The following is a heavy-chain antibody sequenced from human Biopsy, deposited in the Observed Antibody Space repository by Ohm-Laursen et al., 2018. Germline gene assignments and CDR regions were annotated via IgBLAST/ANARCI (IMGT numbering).Heavy chain of an antibody. Sequence: PSQTLSLTCAVSGGSISSFYWTWIRQPPGKGPEWTGDISDSGSTNYKPSLKSRVIISVNTSKNQFSLNLSSVTAADTAVYYCVRRGSGGRSFDHWGQGTLVTVSS. CDR3: VRRGSGGRSFDH. J-gene: IGHJ4*02. CDR1: GGSISSFY. V-gene: IGHV4-59*08. CDR2: ISDSGST. D-gene: IGHD2-15*01.